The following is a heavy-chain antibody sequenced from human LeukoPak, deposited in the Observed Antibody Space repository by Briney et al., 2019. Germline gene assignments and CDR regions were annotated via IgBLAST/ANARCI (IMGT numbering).Heavy chain of an antibody. CDR1: GYTFTVYY. J-gene: IGHJ4*02. Sequence: ASVKVSCKASGYTFTVYYMHWVRQAPGQGLEWMGWINPNSGGTNYAQKFQGRVTMTRDTSISTAYMELSRLRSDDTAVYYCATPGGELLRALFDYWGQGTLVTVSS. CDR3: ATPGGELLRALFDY. CDR2: INPNSGGT. D-gene: IGHD1-26*01. V-gene: IGHV1-2*02.